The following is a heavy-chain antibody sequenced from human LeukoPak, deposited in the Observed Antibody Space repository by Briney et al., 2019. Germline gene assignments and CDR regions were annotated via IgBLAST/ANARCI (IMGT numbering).Heavy chain of an antibody. Sequence: GASVKVSCKASGYTFTGYYIHWVRQAPGQGLEWMGWINPNSGGTNYAQKFQGRVTMTRDRSTNTAYMDLRSLTYDDTAVYYCARDKPAEAALGFWGQGTLVTVSS. J-gene: IGHJ4*02. CDR3: ARDKPAEAALGF. V-gene: IGHV1-2*02. CDR2: INPNSGGT. CDR1: GYTFTGYY.